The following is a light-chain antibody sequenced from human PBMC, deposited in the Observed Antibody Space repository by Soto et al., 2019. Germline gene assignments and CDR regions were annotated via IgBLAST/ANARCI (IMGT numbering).Light chain of an antibody. J-gene: IGKJ4*01. Sequence: DIQMTQSPSTLSASVGDSVTITCRASQSIDSWLAWYQQKPGKAPNLLIYKTSNLESGVPSRFSGSGSGTEFSLTISSLQPDDFATYYCQQYKSFSLTFGGGTRVEVK. V-gene: IGKV1-5*03. CDR3: QQYKSFSLT. CDR2: KTS. CDR1: QSIDSW.